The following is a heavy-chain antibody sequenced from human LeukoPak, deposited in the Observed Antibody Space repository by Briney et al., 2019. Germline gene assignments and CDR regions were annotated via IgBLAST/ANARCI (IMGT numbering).Heavy chain of an antibody. CDR3: ATNTMFRGIHAFDI. J-gene: IGHJ3*02. CDR2: VFPGASDT. CDR1: GYSFSSYW. D-gene: IGHD3-10*01. V-gene: IGHV5-51*01. Sequence: GESLKISCKGSGYSFSSYWIAWVRQMPGKGLEWMGIVFPGASDTRYSPSFQGQVTISADKSISTAYLQWSSLKASDSAMYYCATNTMFRGIHAFDIWGQGTMVTVSS.